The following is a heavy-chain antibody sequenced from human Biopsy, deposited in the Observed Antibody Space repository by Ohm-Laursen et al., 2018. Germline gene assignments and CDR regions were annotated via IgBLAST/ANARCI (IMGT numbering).Heavy chain of an antibody. CDR1: GYTFISYD. J-gene: IGHJ4*02. Sequence: GASVKVSCKASGYTFISYDIDWVRQATGQGLEWMGWMNPNSGKTGYAQKFQCRVTMTTNTSVNTAYMELSSLTFEDTAVYYCAIEGGTYWKPFDYWGQGSQVIVSS. V-gene: IGHV1-8*01. CDR3: AIEGGTYWKPFDY. CDR2: MNPNSGKT. D-gene: IGHD1-1*01.